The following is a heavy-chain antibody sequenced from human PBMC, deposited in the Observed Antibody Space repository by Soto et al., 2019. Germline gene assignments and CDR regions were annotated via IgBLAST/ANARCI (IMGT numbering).Heavy chain of an antibody. CDR3: AKAPAYYYDSSVSGYFDY. J-gene: IGHJ4*02. V-gene: IGHV3-30*18. Sequence: RGALRLSCGGSGVTFRSYGMHWVRQAPGKGLEWVAVISYDGSNKYYADSVKGRFTISRDNSKNTLYLQMNSLRAEDTAVYYCAKAPAYYYDSSVSGYFDYWGQGTLVTVSS. CDR2: ISYDGSNK. CDR1: GVTFRSYG. D-gene: IGHD3-22*01.